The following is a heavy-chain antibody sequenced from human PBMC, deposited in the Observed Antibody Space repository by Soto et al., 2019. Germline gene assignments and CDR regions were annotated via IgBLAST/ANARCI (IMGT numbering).Heavy chain of an antibody. CDR3: ARGGDIVTTTRYFDY. Sequence: QVHLVESGGGVVQAGTSLRLSCAASRFTFSSYTMHWVRQAPGKGPEWVALIWSDGSHKEYVDSAKGRFTISRDNSKSTLYLQMNSLRAEDTAVYYCARGGDIVTTTRYFDYWGQGTLVTVSS. D-gene: IGHD2-15*01. CDR2: IWSDGSHK. J-gene: IGHJ4*02. V-gene: IGHV3-33*01. CDR1: RFTFSSYT.